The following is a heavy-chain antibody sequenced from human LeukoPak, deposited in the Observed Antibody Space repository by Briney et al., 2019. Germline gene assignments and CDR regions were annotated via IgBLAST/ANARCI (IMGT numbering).Heavy chain of an antibody. Sequence: ASVKVSCKASGGTFSSYAISWVRQAPGQGLEWMGGIIPIFGTANYAQKFQGRVTITTDESTSTAYMELSSLRSEDTAVYYCAREGPHTTDAFDIWGQGTMVTVSS. CDR3: AREGPHTTDAFDI. CDR2: IIPIFGTA. D-gene: IGHD1-26*01. J-gene: IGHJ3*02. CDR1: GGTFSSYA. V-gene: IGHV1-69*05.